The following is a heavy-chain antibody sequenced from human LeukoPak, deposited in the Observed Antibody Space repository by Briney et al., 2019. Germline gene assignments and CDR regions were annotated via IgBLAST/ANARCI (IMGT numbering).Heavy chain of an antibody. D-gene: IGHD6-6*01. CDR3: TRQRSTSTDYYGMDV. Sequence: SQTLSLTCAISGDTVSSNTAAWNWIRQSPSRGLEWLGRTYYRSKWNNDYAVSVQNRITNNPDTSKNQFSLQLKSATPEGTAVYYCTRQRSTSTDYYGMDVWGQGTTVTVSS. CDR2: TYYRSKWNN. CDR1: GDTVSSNTAA. J-gene: IGHJ6*02. V-gene: IGHV6-1*01.